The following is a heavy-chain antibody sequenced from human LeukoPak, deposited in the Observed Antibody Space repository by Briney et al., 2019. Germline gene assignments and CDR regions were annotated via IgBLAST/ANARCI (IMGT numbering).Heavy chain of an antibody. D-gene: IGHD3-22*01. CDR3: AKGHYYDSSGYLVY. CDR2: ISSSGSTI. Sequence: GGSLRLSCAASGFTFSSYEMNWVRQAPGKGLEWVSYISSSGSTIYYADSVKGRFTISRDNSKNTLYLQMNSLRAEDTAVYYCAKGHYYDSSGYLVYWGQGTLVTVSS. V-gene: IGHV3-48*03. CDR1: GFTFSSYE. J-gene: IGHJ4*02.